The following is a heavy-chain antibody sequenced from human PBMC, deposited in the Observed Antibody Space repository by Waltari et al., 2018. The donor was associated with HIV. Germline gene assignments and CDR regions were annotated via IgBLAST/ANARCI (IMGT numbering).Heavy chain of an antibody. CDR2: INHSGST. CDR3: ARYSQSSYYYGMDV. Sequence: QVQLQQWGAGLLKPSETLSLTCAVYGGSFSGYYWSWIRQPPGKGLEWIGEINHSGSTNYNPSLKSRVTISVDTSKNQFSLKLSSVTAADTAVYYCARYSQSSYYYGMDVWGQGTTVTVSS. CDR1: GGSFSGYY. J-gene: IGHJ6*02. V-gene: IGHV4-34*01. D-gene: IGHD2-21*01.